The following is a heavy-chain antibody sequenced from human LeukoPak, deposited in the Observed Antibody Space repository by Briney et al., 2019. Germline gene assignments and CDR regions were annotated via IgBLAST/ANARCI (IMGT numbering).Heavy chain of an antibody. CDR2: INPNSGGT. CDR3: ARYYIEGRCFDY. V-gene: IGHV1-2*02. Sequence: ASVKVSCKASGYTFTRYYIHWVRQAPGQGLEWMGWINPNSGGTNYAQKFQGRVTMTRDTSIRTAYMELSSLRSDDTAMYYCARYYIEGRCFDYWGQGTLVTVSS. CDR1: GYTFTRYY. D-gene: IGHD3-10*01. J-gene: IGHJ4*02.